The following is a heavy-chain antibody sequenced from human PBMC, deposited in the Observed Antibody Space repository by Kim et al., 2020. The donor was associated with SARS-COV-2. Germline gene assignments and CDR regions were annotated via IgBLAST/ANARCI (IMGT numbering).Heavy chain of an antibody. CDR3: ARDRQGRY. CDR2: ISTYNGNT. CDR1: GYTFTNYG. V-gene: IGHV1-18*01. J-gene: IGHJ4*02. Sequence: ASVKVSCKASGYTFTNYGISWVRQAPGQGLEWMGWISTYNGNTNYSQKFQGRVTMTTDTSTTTAYMELRSLRSDDTALYYCARDRQGRYWGQGTLVTVSS.